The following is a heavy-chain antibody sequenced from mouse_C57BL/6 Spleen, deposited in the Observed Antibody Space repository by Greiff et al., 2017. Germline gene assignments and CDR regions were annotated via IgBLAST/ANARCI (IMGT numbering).Heavy chain of an antibody. V-gene: IGHV1-26*01. Sequence: VQLQQSGPELVKPGASVKISCKASGYTFTDYYMNWVKQSHGKSLEWIGDINPNNGGTSYNQKFKGKATLTVDKSSSTAYMELRSLTSEDSAVYYCARRGFVEYSWYFDVWGTGTTVTVSS. J-gene: IGHJ1*03. D-gene: IGHD5-2*01. CDR3: ARRGFVEYSWYFDV. CDR1: GYTFTDYY. CDR2: INPNNGGT.